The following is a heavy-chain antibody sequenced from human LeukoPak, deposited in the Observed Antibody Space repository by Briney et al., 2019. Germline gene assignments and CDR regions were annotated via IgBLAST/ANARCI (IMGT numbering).Heavy chain of an antibody. CDR2: ITPKTGGI. CDR3: ASGINYYGSGSYVDY. Sequence: ASVNVSCTASGYTFTGYYMHWVRQAPAQGLEWMGWITPKTGGINYAQRFQGRLTMTTDTSISTAYMELGRLTSDDTAVYYCASGINYYGSGSYVDYWGQGTLVTVTS. J-gene: IGHJ4*02. CDR1: GYTFTGYY. V-gene: IGHV1-2*02. D-gene: IGHD3-10*01.